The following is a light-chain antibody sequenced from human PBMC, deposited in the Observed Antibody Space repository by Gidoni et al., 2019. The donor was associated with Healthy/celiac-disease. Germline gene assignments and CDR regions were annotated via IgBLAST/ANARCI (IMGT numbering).Light chain of an antibody. Sequence: ELVLPQSPATLSLSPGERATLSCRASQSISSFLAWYQQKPCQAPRLLIYDASNRATGTPARFSGSGSGTDFTLTISSLEPEDFAVYYCQQRVNWPPLTFGGGTKVEIK. CDR3: QQRVNWPPLT. V-gene: IGKV3-11*01. CDR2: DAS. CDR1: QSISSF. J-gene: IGKJ4*01.